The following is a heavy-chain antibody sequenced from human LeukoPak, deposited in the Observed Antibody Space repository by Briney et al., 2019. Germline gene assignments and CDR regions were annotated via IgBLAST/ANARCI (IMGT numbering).Heavy chain of an antibody. D-gene: IGHD6-19*01. CDR3: AKGRPGFYSSGWYPWSWFDP. J-gene: IGHJ5*02. CDR2: ISYDGSNK. CDR1: GFTFSSYG. V-gene: IGHV3-30*18. Sequence: PGRSLRLSCAASGFTFSSYGMQWVRQAPGKGLEGVAVISYDGSNKYYADSVKGRFTISRDNSKNTLYLQMNSLRAEDTAVYYCAKGRPGFYSSGWYPWSWFDPWGQGTLVTVSS.